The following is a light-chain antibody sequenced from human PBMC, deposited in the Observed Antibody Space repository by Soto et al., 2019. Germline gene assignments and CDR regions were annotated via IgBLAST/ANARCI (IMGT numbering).Light chain of an antibody. Sequence: QSALTQPPSASGSPGQSVTISCSGTSSDVGAYNYVSWYQQHPGKAPKLMIFAVSNRPSGVPDRFSGSKSDNTASLTVSGLQAEDEADYYCSSYAGGNIWVFGGGTKLTVL. CDR3: SSYAGGNIWV. V-gene: IGLV2-8*01. CDR2: AVS. J-gene: IGLJ2*01. CDR1: SSDVGAYNY.